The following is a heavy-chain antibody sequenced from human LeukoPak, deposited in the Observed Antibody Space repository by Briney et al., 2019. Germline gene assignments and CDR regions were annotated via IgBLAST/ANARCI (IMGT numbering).Heavy chain of an antibody. J-gene: IGHJ1*01. V-gene: IGHV3-23*01. CDR2: ISGSGGTT. CDR1: GFTFNNYA. Sequence: GGSPRLSCAASGFTFNNYAMTWVRQAPGKGLEWVSAISGSGGTTLYADSVKGRFTISRDNSKSTLYLQMNSLRAEDTAVYYCAKDRGIQLWLKYFQHWGQGTLVTVSS. CDR3: AKDRGIQLWLKYFQH. D-gene: IGHD5-18*01.